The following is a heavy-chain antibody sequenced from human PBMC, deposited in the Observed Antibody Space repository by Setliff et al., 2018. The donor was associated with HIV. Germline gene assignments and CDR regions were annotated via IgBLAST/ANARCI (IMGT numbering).Heavy chain of an antibody. CDR2: INHSDST. D-gene: IGHD3-22*01. Sequence: SETLSLTCAVYGESFSGYYWSWIRQPPGKGLEWIGEINHSDSTTYNPSLERRVTISVDTSKNQFSLKMSSVTAADTAVYYCAREARLDYHDSGYSYHYHYMDVWGKGTTVTVSS. CDR3: AREARLDYHDSGYSYHYHYMDV. CDR1: GESFSGYY. J-gene: IGHJ6*03. V-gene: IGHV4-34*01.